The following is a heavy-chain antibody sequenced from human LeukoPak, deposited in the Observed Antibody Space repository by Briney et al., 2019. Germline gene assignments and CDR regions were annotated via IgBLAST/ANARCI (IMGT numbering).Heavy chain of an antibody. J-gene: IGHJ4*02. CDR2: IRSKTNNYAT. V-gene: IGHV3-73*01. Sequence: GGSLRLSCTASGFTFRGSAMHWVRQASGKGLEWVGRIRSKTNNYATVYAASVKGRFTISRDDSKNTAYLQMNSLKTEDTAVYYCTSGLSVRRSNNTPVDYWGQGTLVTVSS. CDR3: TSGLSVRRSNNTPVDY. CDR1: GFTFRGSA. D-gene: IGHD1-1*01.